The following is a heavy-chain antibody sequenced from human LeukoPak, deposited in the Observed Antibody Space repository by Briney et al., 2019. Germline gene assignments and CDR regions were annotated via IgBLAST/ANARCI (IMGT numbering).Heavy chain of an antibody. CDR2: IKQDRSEK. V-gene: IGHV3-7*01. J-gene: IGHJ6*04. D-gene: IGHD3-10*02. CDR1: GFTFSDYY. Sequence: PGGSLRLSCAASGFTFSDYYMSWIRQAPGQGLEWVANIKQDRSEKYYVDSVKGRFTISRDNARNSLYLQMNSLRAEDTAVYYCAELGITMIGGVWGKGTTVTISS. CDR3: AELGITMIGGV.